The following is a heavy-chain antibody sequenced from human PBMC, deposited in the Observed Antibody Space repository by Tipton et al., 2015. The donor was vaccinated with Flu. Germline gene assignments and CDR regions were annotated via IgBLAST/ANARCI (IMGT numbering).Heavy chain of an antibody. CDR1: GNFIRSGSFY. Sequence: TLSLTCTVPGNFIRSGSFYWAWIRQPAGKGLEWVGRISSSGRTDYNASLESRATISIDTSKKQFSLELRSVTAADTAMYFCAREKIPASYYYDNSGYTKYFASWGQGTLVTVSS. CDR3: AREKIPASYYYDNSGYTKYFAS. V-gene: IGHV4-61*02. J-gene: IGHJ4*02. CDR2: ISSSGRT. D-gene: IGHD3-22*01.